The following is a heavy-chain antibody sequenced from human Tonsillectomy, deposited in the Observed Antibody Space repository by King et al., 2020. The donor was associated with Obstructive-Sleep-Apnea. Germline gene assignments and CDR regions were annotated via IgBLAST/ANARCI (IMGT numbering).Heavy chain of an antibody. D-gene: IGHD6-13*01. CDR2: INHSGST. V-gene: IGHV4-34*01. CDR3: ARGSGAAAVNWFDP. J-gene: IGHJ5*02. Sequence: HVQLQQWGAGLLKPSETLSLTCAVYGGSFSDYYWSWNRQPPGKGLEWIGEINHSGSTNYNPSLKSRVTISADTSNNQFSLKLSSVTAADTAVYYCARGSGAAAVNWFDPWGQGTLVTVSS. CDR1: GGSFSDYY.